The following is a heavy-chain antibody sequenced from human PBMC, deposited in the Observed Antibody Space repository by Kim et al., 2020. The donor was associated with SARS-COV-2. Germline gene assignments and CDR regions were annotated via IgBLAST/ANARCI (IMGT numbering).Heavy chain of an antibody. CDR2: ISSSGSTI. J-gene: IGHJ6*02. CDR1: GFTFSSYE. CDR3: AGENGDRFLEWLEYYYYYYGMDV. Sequence: GGSLRLSCAASGFTFSSYEMNWVRQAPGKGLEWVSYISSSGSTIYYADSVKGRFTISRDNAKNSLYLQMNSLRAEDTAVYYCAGENGDRFLEWLEYYYYYYGMDVWGQGTTVTVSS. V-gene: IGHV3-48*03. D-gene: IGHD3-3*01.